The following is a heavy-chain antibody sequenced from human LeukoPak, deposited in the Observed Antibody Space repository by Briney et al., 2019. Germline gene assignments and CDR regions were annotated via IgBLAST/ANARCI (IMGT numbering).Heavy chain of an antibody. CDR3: VRDPSYGSSWYYYMDV. J-gene: IGHJ6*03. Sequence: GGSLRLSCAASEFTFVRYAMNWVRRAPGKGLEWVSYISSSSFKIGYADSVKGRFTISRDNSKNSLYLQMDSLRVEDTAVYYCVRDPSYGSSWYYYMDVWGKGTTVTVSS. D-gene: IGHD6-13*01. CDR1: EFTFVRYA. CDR2: ISSSSFKI. V-gene: IGHV3-48*04.